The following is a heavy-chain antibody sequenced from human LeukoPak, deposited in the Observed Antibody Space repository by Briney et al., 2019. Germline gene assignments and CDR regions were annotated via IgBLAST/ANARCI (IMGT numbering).Heavy chain of an antibody. D-gene: IGHD6-25*01. Sequence: GGSLRLSCAASGFTFSNYAMHWVRQAPGKGLEYVSAICTDVRTTLYANSVKDRFTISRDNSKSTLYLQMDSLRVEDMAVYYCAREAYSSGRAGCFDYWGRGTLVTVSS. CDR3: AREAYSSGRAGCFDY. CDR2: ICTDVRTT. J-gene: IGHJ4*02. V-gene: IGHV3-64*01. CDR1: GFTFSNYA.